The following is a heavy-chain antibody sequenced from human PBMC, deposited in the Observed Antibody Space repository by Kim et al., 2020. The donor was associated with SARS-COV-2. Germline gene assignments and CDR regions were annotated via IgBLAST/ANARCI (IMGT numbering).Heavy chain of an antibody. J-gene: IGHJ3*02. CDR3: ARDLGYSSGWYEGAFDI. D-gene: IGHD6-19*01. CDR1: GFTVSSNY. V-gene: IGHV3-66*01. CDR2: IYSGGST. Sequence: GGSLRLSCAASGFTVSSNYMSWVRQAPGKGLEWVSVIYSGGSTYYADSVKGRFTISRDNSKNTLYLQMNSLRAEDTAVYYCARDLGYSSGWYEGAFDIWGQGTMVTASS.